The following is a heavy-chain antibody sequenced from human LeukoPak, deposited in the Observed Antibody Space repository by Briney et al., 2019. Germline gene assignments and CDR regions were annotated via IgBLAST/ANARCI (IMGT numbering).Heavy chain of an antibody. V-gene: IGHV3-74*01. CDR1: GFIFSNYW. J-gene: IGHJ4*02. CDR3: ARDREWQFTDY. Sequence: PGGSLRLSCAASGFIFSNYWMHWVRQAPGKGLVWVSRINSDGRSANYADSVEGRFTISRDNAKNSLYLQMNSLRAEDSAVYYCARDREWQFTDYWGQGTLVTVSS. CDR2: INSDGRSA. D-gene: IGHD3-3*01.